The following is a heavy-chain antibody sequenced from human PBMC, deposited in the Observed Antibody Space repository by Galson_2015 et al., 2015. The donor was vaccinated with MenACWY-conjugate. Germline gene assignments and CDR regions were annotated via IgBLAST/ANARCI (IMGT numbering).Heavy chain of an antibody. CDR2: IKEDGSEV. CDR1: GFNFNSYW. J-gene: IGHJ5*02. Sequence: SLRLSCAGSGFNFNSYWMSWVRQAPGKGLEWVANIKEDGSEVHYVESVKGRFAISRDNAKNSLFLQMNSLRVEDTAMYYCARYCRGGEGYWGGNVVDPWGQGTMVTV. D-gene: IGHD2-15*01. V-gene: IGHV3-7*03. CDR3: ARYCRGGEGYWGGNVVDP.